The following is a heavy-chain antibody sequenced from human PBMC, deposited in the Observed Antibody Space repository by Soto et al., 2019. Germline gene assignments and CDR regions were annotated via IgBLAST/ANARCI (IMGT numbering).Heavy chain of an antibody. Sequence: GASVKVSCKASGYTFTSYYMHWVRQAPGQGLEWMGIINPSGGSTSYAQKFQGRVTMTRDTSTSTVYMELSSLRSEDTAVYYCARMWTNGSGSKKDQNYYYYYGMDVWGQGTTVTVSS. CDR2: INPSGGST. V-gene: IGHV1-46*01. J-gene: IGHJ6*02. CDR3: ARMWTNGSGSKKDQNYYYYYGMDV. CDR1: GYTFTSYY. D-gene: IGHD3-10*01.